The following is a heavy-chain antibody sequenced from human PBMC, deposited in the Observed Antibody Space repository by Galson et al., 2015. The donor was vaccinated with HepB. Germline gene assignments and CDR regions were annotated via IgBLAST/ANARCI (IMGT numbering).Heavy chain of an antibody. D-gene: IGHD3-16*02. J-gene: IGHJ4*02. Sequence: LRLSCAASGFTFSSYGMHWVRQAPGKGLEWVAVIWYDGSNKYYADSVKGRFTISRDNSKNTLYLQMNSLRAEDTAVYYCARRRVDDYVWGSYRSDYFDYWGQGTLVTVSS. CDR1: GFTFSSYG. V-gene: IGHV3-33*01. CDR3: ARRRVDDYVWGSYRSDYFDY. CDR2: IWYDGSNK.